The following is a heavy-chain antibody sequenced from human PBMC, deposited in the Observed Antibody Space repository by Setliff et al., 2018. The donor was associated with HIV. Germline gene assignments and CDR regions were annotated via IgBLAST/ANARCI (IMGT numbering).Heavy chain of an antibody. J-gene: IGHJ4*02. D-gene: IGHD2-15*01. CDR2: IKQDGSER. CDR3: AKERWGPPVEF. Sequence: PGGSLRLSCVASGFTLSRCWMNWVRQAPGKGLEWVGNIKQDGSERYYVDSVKGRFTISRDNAENSVYLQMNSLRAEDTAVYYCAKERWGPPVEFRGQGTLVTVSS. CDR1: GFTLSRCW. V-gene: IGHV3-7*03.